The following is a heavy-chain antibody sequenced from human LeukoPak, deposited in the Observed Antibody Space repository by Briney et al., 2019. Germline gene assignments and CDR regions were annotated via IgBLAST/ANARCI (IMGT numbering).Heavy chain of an antibody. Sequence: GGSLRLSCAASGLTFSDYWMHWVRQAPGKGLVWVSRIHPDGSRTGYVDSVKGRFTISRDNARNTLYLQMSSLRAEDTAVYYCAREKRYDDFDYWGQGTLVTVSS. V-gene: IGHV3-74*01. CDR1: GLTFSDYW. CDR2: IHPDGSRT. CDR3: AREKRYDDFDY. J-gene: IGHJ4*02. D-gene: IGHD5-12*01.